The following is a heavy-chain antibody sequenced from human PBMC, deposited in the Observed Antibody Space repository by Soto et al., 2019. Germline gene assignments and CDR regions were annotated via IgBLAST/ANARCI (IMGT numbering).Heavy chain of an antibody. CDR2: IIPIFGTA. J-gene: IGHJ6*03. Sequence: SVKVSCKASGGTFSSYAISWVRQAPGQGLEWMGGIIPIFGTANYAQKFQGRVTITADESTSTAYMELSSLRSEDTAVYYCAIGDTALGYYYMDVWGKGTTVTVSS. CDR3: AIGDTALGYYYMDV. V-gene: IGHV1-69*13. CDR1: GGTFSSYA. D-gene: IGHD5-18*01.